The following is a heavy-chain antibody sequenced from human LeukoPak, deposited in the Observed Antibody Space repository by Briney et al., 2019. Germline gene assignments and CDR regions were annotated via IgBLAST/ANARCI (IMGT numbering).Heavy chain of an antibody. V-gene: IGHV3-7*01. J-gene: IGHJ6*03. Sequence: GGSLRLSCAASGFTFSIYWMTCVRPPPGEGREGVAYIQQDGRQKFHVDPVTGRFTISRDNATNSLYLEMHSLGAEDTAVYHCARERRAAAGIYNYMDVWGKGTTVTVSS. CDR1: GFTFSIYW. D-gene: IGHD6-13*01. CDR2: IQQDGRQK. CDR3: ARERRAAAGIYNYMDV.